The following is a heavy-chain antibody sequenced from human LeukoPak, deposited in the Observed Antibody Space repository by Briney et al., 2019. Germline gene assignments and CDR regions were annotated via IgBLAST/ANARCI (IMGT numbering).Heavy chain of an antibody. CDR1: GFTFSSYA. V-gene: IGHV3-23*01. Sequence: GGSLRLSCAASGFTFSSYAMSWVRQAPGRGLEWVSAISGSGGSTYYADSVKGRFTISRDNSKNTLYLQMNSLRAEDTAVYYCARDYGGSSPFDYWGQGTLVTVSS. J-gene: IGHJ4*02. CDR3: ARDYGGSSPFDY. D-gene: IGHD4-23*01. CDR2: ISGSGGST.